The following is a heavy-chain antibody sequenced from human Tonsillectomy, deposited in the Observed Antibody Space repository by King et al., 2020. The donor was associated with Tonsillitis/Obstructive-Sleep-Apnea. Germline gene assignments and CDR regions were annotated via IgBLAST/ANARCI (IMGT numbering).Heavy chain of an antibody. V-gene: IGHV3-9*01. Sequence: VQLVESGGGLVQPGRSLRLSCAASGFTFNDYAVHWVRHAPGKGLEWVSGISWNRGSIVYADSVQGRFTISRDNAKNSLYLQMNSLRAEDTALYYCAKDKRTSITMRRGVMSAPFDWWGQRTLVTVSS. CDR3: AKDKRTSITMRRGVMSAPFDW. CDR1: GFTFNDYA. J-gene: IGHJ4*02. D-gene: IGHD3-10*01. CDR2: ISWNRGSI.